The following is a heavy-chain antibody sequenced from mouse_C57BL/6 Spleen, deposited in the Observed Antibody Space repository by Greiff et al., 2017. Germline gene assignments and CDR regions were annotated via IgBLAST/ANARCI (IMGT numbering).Heavy chain of an antibody. J-gene: IGHJ2*01. CDR1: GYTFTSYW. CDR2: IDPSDSYT. D-gene: IGHD1-1*01. Sequence: QVQLQQPGAELVRPGTSVKLSCKASGYTFTSYWMHWVKQRPGQGLEWIGVIDPSDSYTNYNQKFKGKATLTVDTSSSTAYMQLSSLTSEDSAVYYCAAITTVVATLRNYFDYWGQGTTRTVSS. V-gene: IGHV1-59*01. CDR3: AAITTVVATLRNYFDY.